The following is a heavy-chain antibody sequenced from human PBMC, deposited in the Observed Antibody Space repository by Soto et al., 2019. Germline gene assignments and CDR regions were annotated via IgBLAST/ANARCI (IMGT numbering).Heavy chain of an antibody. CDR2: INPNSGGT. CDR1: GYTFTGYY. D-gene: IGHD6-13*01. Sequence: ASVKVSCKASGYTFTGYYMHWVRQAPGQGLEWMGWINPNSGGTNYAQKFQGWVTMTRDTSISTAYMELSRLRSDDTAVYYCAREAPRYSSSREEAFDNWGQGTMVTVSS. V-gene: IGHV1-2*04. CDR3: AREAPRYSSSREEAFDN. J-gene: IGHJ3*02.